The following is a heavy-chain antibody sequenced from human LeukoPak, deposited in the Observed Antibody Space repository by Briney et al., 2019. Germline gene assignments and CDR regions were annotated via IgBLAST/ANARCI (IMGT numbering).Heavy chain of an antibody. CDR3: ARALRLGELSLYEAAT. J-gene: IGHJ5*02. V-gene: IGHV5-51*01. CDR1: GYSFTSYW. CDR2: IYPGDSDT. Sequence: GESLKISCKGSGYSFTSYWIGWVRQMPGKSLEWMGIIYPGDSDTRYSPSFQGQVTISADKSISTSSLQRSTLTASDTAMHYCARALRLGELSLYEAATWGQGTLVTVSS. D-gene: IGHD3-16*01.